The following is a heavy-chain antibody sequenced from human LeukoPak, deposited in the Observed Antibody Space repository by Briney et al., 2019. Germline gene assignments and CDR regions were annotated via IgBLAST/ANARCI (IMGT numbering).Heavy chain of an antibody. V-gene: IGHV3-23*01. CDR3: AKEGVEETYYDFWSGYHFDY. D-gene: IGHD3-3*01. J-gene: IGHJ4*02. CDR2: ISGSGGST. Sequence: GGSVRLSCAASGFNYTSYAMNWVRQAPGKGLEWVSAISGSGGSTYYADSVKGRFTISRDNSKNTLYLQMNSLRAEDTAVYYCAKEGVEETYYDFWSGYHFDYWGQGTLVTVSS. CDR1: GFNYTSYA.